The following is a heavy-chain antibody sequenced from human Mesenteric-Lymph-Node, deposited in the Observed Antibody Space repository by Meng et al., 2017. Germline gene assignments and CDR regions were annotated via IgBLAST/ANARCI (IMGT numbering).Heavy chain of an antibody. Sequence: ETLSLTCAASGFTFSSYSMNWVRQAPGKGLEWVSSISSSSSYIYYADSVKGRFTISRDNAKNSLYLQMNSLRAEDTAVYYCARGITLNYFDYWGQGTLVTVSS. J-gene: IGHJ4*02. CDR2: ISSSSSYI. D-gene: IGHD5-24*01. CDR1: GFTFSSYS. CDR3: ARGITLNYFDY. V-gene: IGHV3-21*01.